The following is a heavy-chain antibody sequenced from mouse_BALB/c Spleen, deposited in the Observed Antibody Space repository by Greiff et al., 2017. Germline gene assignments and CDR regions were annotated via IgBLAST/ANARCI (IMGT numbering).Heavy chain of an antibody. J-gene: IGHJ2*01. CDR2: IYPGGGYT. D-gene: IGHD1-1*01. V-gene: IGHV1-63*02. CDR1: GYTFTNYW. CDR3: ARITTVVATGDY. Sequence: VQLQQSGAELVRPGTSVKISCKASGYTFTNYWLGWVKQRPGHGLEWIGDIYPGGGYTNYNEKFKGKATLTADTSSSTAYMQLSSLTSEDSAVYFCARITTVVATGDYWGQGTTLTVSS.